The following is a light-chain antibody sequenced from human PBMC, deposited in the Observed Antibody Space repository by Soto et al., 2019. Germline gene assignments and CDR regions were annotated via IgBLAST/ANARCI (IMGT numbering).Light chain of an antibody. Sequence: DIQMTQSPSTLSASVGDRVTITCRASQSISNWLAWYQQKPGKDPKLLIYKASSLESGVPSRFSGSGSGTEFTLSISSLQSDDFATYYCQQYDSFPRTFGQGTKVEIK. CDR1: QSISNW. V-gene: IGKV1-5*03. CDR2: KAS. CDR3: QQYDSFPRT. J-gene: IGKJ1*01.